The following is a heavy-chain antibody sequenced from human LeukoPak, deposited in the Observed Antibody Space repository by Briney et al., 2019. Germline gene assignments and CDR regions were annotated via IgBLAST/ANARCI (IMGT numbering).Heavy chain of an antibody. D-gene: IGHD3-9*01. J-gene: IGHJ4*02. V-gene: IGHV4-59*12. Sequence: PSETLSLTCTVSGGSISSYYWSWIRQPAGKGLEWIGYIYHSGSTYYNPSLESRVTISLDRSKNQFSLKLTSVTAADTAVYYCARGAHYNILTAYFDYWGQGTLVTVSS. CDR3: ARGAHYNILTAYFDY. CDR2: IYHSGST. CDR1: GGSISSYY.